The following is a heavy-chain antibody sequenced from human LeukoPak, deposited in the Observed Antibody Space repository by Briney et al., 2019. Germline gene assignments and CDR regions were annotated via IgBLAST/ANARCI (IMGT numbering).Heavy chain of an antibody. CDR2: IYTTGTT. V-gene: IGHV4-61*02. Sequence: SQTLSLTCTVSGGSISTGTFSWSWIRQPAGRGLEWIGRIYTTGTTNYSPSLKSRVTISIDTSKSHFSLRLTSVTAADTAIYYCARDAGSYVSYMDVWGKGTAVTVSS. CDR3: ARDAGSYVSYMDV. D-gene: IGHD1-26*01. CDR1: GGSISTGTFS. J-gene: IGHJ6*03.